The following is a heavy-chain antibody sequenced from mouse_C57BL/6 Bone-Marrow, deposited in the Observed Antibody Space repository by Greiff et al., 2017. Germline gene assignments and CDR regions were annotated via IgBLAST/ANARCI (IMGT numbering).Heavy chain of an antibody. CDR3: AIYDFDY. D-gene: IGHD2-12*01. V-gene: IGHV1-26*01. Sequence: VQLQQSGPELVKPGASVKISCKASGYTFTDYYMNWVKQSHGKSLEWIGDINPNNGGTSYNQKFKGKATLTVDKSSSTAYMELRSLTSEDSAVCYCAIYDFDYWGQGTTLTVSS. CDR1: GYTFTDYY. J-gene: IGHJ2*01. CDR2: INPNNGGT.